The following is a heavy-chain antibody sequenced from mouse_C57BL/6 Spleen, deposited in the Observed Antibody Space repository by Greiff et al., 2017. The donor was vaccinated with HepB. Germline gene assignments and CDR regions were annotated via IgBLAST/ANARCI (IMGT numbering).Heavy chain of an antibody. V-gene: IGHV5-17*01. CDR2: ISSGSSTI. CDR3: ARLYYGYDEGFDY. J-gene: IGHJ2*01. CDR1: GFTFSDYG. D-gene: IGHD2-2*01. Sequence: EVQVVESGGGLVKPGGSLKLSCAASGFTFSDYGMHWVRQAPEKGLEWVAYISSGSSTIYYADTVKGRFTISRDNAKNTLFLQMTSLRSEDTAMYYCARLYYGYDEGFDYWGQGTTLTVSS.